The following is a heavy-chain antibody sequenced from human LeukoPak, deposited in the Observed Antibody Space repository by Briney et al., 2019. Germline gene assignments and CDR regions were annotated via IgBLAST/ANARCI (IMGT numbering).Heavy chain of an antibody. CDR3: ARGLRGYSGYDFDY. CDR2: LNPNSGGS. J-gene: IGHJ4*02. Sequence: ASVKVSCKASGYTFTGYYMHWVRQAPGQGLEWLGWLNPNSGGSKYAQKFQGRVTMARDTSISTAYMDLSRLGSDDTAVYYCARGLRGYSGYDFDYWGQGTQVTVSS. V-gene: IGHV1-2*02. D-gene: IGHD5-12*01. CDR1: GYTFTGYY.